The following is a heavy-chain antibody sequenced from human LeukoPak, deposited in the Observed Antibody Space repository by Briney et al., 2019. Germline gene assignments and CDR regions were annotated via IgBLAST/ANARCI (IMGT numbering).Heavy chain of an antibody. CDR2: IYHSGST. CDR1: GYSISSGYH. V-gene: IGHV4-38-2*02. CDR3: ARPYYYGSGSYSDPYYFDY. J-gene: IGHJ4*02. Sequence: PSETLSLTCTVSGYSISSGYHWGWIRQPPGKGLEWIESIYHSGSTYYNPSLKSRVTILVDTSKNQFSLKLSSVTAADTAVYYCARPYYYGSGSYSDPYYFDYWGQGTLVAVSS. D-gene: IGHD3-10*01.